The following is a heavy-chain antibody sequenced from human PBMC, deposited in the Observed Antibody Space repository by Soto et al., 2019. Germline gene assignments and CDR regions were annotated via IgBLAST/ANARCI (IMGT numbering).Heavy chain of an antibody. Sequence: PGGSLRLSCAASGFTFSTYGMHWVRQAPGKGLEWMAVISYAGNNNYYADSVKGRFTISRDNSKNTVYLQMNSLRAEDTAVYYCAKESNHGWLDPWGQGTLVTVSS. CDR1: GFTFSTYG. CDR3: AKESNHGWLDP. V-gene: IGHV3-30*18. CDR2: ISYAGNNN. J-gene: IGHJ5*02.